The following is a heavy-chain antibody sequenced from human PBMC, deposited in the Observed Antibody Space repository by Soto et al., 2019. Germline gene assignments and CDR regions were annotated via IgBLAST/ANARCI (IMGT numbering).Heavy chain of an antibody. J-gene: IGHJ2*01. CDR3: ARDVAGYSSGWSLDWYFDL. Sequence: SETLSLTCTVSGGSISSYYWSWIRQPPGKGLEWIGYIYYSGSTNYNPSLKSRVTISVDTSKNQFSLKLSSVTAADTAVYYCARDVAGYSSGWSLDWYFDLWGRGTLVTVPQ. V-gene: IGHV4-59*01. CDR2: IYYSGST. CDR1: GGSISSYY. D-gene: IGHD6-19*01.